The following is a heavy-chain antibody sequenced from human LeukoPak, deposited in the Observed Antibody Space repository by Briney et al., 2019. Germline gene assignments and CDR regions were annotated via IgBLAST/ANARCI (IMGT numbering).Heavy chain of an antibody. Sequence: ASVKVSCKASGYTFNGYYIHWVRRAPGQGLEWMGWINPNTGDRNYAQKFQGRVTMTRDTSISTAYMELSRLRSDDTAVYYCARSRMSDAFDIWGQGTMVTVSS. J-gene: IGHJ3*02. V-gene: IGHV1-2*02. CDR1: GYTFNGYY. D-gene: IGHD2/OR15-2a*01. CDR2: INPNTGDR. CDR3: ARSRMSDAFDI.